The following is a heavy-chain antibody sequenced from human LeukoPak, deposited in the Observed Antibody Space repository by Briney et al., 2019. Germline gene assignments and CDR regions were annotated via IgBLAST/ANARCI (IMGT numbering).Heavy chain of an antibody. V-gene: IGHV5-51*01. CDR3: ASLVPPAAGTGYFDY. CDR1: GYRLNSYL. Sequence: GESPKIFLNGSGYRLNSYLLGWVPPVPGKGPEWMVIIYPGDSDNRYRPSFQGPVTVSAGKSITTAYLQWSSLKASDTAMYYCASLVPPAAGTGYFDYWGQGTLVTVSS. CDR2: IYPGDSDN. J-gene: IGHJ4*02. D-gene: IGHD6-13*01.